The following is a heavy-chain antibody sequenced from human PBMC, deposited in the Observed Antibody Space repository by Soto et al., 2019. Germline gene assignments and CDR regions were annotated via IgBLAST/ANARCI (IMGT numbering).Heavy chain of an antibody. D-gene: IGHD3-22*01. CDR3: VRRDRSGFSYWLDT. Sequence: PSENLSLTCNVSGGSISSGGYYWSWIRQHPGKGLEWIGTIYFSGTTYYNPSLKSRVTISVDTSKSQFSLKLSSVTAADTAVYYCVRRDRSGFSYWLDTWGQGTLVTVS. CDR2: IYFSGTT. CDR1: GGSISSGGYY. J-gene: IGHJ5*02. V-gene: IGHV4-31*03.